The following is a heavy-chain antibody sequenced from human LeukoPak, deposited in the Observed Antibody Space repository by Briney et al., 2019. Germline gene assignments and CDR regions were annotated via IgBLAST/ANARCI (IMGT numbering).Heavy chain of an antibody. V-gene: IGHV1-69*04. Sequence: SVKVSCKASAGTFSSYAISWVRQAPGQGLEWMGRIIPILGIANYAQKFQGRVTITADKSTSTAYMELSSLRSEDTAVYYCATSYCSGGSCYLFDYWGQGTLVTVSS. CDR2: IIPILGIA. J-gene: IGHJ4*02. CDR3: ATSYCSGGSCYLFDY. CDR1: AGTFSSYA. D-gene: IGHD2-15*01.